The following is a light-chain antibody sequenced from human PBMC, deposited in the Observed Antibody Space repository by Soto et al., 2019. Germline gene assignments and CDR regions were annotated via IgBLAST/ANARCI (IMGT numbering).Light chain of an antibody. CDR3: QQYNSYSPLT. Sequence: DIQMTQSPSSLSASVGDRVSITCRASQSISSWLAWYQQKPGKAPKLLMFDTFSLESGVPSRFSGSRSGKEFTLTISSLQPDDYATYYCQQYNSYSPLTFRGATTVDIK. CDR1: QSISSW. J-gene: IGKJ4*01. CDR2: DTF. V-gene: IGKV1-5*01.